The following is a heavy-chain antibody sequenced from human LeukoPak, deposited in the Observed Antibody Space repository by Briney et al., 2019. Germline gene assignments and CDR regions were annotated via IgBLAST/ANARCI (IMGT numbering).Heavy chain of an antibody. J-gene: IGHJ4*02. CDR3: ATPDSSGSDY. CDR1: GFTFSSYS. Sequence: GRSLRLSCAASGFTFSSYSMKGVRQAPGKRLEWVSYISSSSSTIYYADSVKGRFTISRDNAKNSLYLQMNSLRAEDKAVYYCATPDSSGSDYWGQGTLVTVSS. D-gene: IGHD6-19*01. V-gene: IGHV3-48*01. CDR2: ISSSSSTI.